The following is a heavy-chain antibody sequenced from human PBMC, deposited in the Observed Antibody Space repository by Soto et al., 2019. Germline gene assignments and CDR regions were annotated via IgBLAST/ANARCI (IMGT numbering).Heavy chain of an antibody. J-gene: IGHJ4*02. D-gene: IGHD6-13*01. CDR3: ARLWYSSSWYLDDY. V-gene: IGHV4-39*01. CDR2: IYYSGST. Sequence: PSETLSLTCTASGGSISSSSYYWGWIRQPPGKGLEWIGSIYYSGSTYYNPSLKSRVTISVDTSKNQFSLKLSSVTAADTAVYYCARLWYSSSWYLDDYWGQGTLVTVSS. CDR1: GGSISSSSYY.